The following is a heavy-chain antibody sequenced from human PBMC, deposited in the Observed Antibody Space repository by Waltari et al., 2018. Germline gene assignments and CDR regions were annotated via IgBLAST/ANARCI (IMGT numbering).Heavy chain of an antibody. CDR1: GFTFSNFG. D-gene: IGHD3-10*01. Sequence: EAQLLESGGGLVQPGGSLRLSCAASGFTFSNFGMSWVRPAPGKGLGWVSGCGGTGGSTSYADSVKGRFTISRDNSKNTLYLQMNSLRAEDSAVYYCAKGPYYGSAIGMDVWGQGTTVAVSS. V-gene: IGHV3-23*01. J-gene: IGHJ6*02. CDR3: AKGPYYGSAIGMDV. CDR2: CGGTGGST.